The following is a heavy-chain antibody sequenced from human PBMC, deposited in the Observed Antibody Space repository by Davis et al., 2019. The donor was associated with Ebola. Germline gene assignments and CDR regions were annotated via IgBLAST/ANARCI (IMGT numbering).Heavy chain of an antibody. Sequence: ASVKVSCKASGGDFTIYYFTWVRQAPGEGLEWMGWISAYNGRTEYPQELQGRVTFTTDTSTSTAYMELRSLRSDDTAVYYCARSVTMVQGSGWFDPWGQGTLVTVSS. CDR1: GGDFTIYY. V-gene: IGHV1-18*01. D-gene: IGHD3-10*01. J-gene: IGHJ5*02. CDR2: ISAYNGRT. CDR3: ARSVTMVQGSGWFDP.